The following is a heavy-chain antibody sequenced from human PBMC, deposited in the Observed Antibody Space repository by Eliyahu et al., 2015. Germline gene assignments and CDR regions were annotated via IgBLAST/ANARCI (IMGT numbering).Heavy chain of an antibody. Sequence: QVQLQQWGAGLLKPSETLSLTCAVYGGSFSGYYWSWIRQPPGKGLEWIGEINHSGSTNYNPSLKSRVTISVDTSKNQFSLKLSSVTAADTAVYYCARGDIVVVPAAKPWFDPWGQGTLATVSS. J-gene: IGHJ5*02. CDR2: INHSGST. CDR3: ARGDIVVVPAAKPWFDP. D-gene: IGHD2-2*01. V-gene: IGHV4-34*01. CDR1: GGSFSGYY.